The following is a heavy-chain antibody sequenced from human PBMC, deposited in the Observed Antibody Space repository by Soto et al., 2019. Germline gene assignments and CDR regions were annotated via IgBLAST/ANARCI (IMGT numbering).Heavy chain of an antibody. CDR2: ISGGGDRT. J-gene: IGHJ4*02. V-gene: IGHV3-23*04. D-gene: IGHD5-12*01. CDR1: GFTFSSYA. Sequence: EVQLVESGGGLVQPGGSLRLSCAASGFTFSSYAMSWVRQAPGKGLEWVSGISGGGDRTFYADSVKGRFTISSDNSKSTLYLHMNSLRAEDTAVYYCAKDLLDIEPLGFDYWGQGALVTVSS. CDR3: AKDLLDIEPLGFDY.